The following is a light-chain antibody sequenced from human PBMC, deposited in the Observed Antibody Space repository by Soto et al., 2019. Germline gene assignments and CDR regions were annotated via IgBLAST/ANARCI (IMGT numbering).Light chain of an antibody. V-gene: IGKV3-11*01. CDR2: DAS. CDR3: QQRRNWPGT. CDR1: QSVRSS. Sequence: EIVLIQSPATLSLSPGERATLSCRATQSVRSSLAWYLQQPGQAPRLLIYDASKRATGIPARFSGSGSGTDFTLTISSLEPKDFAVYYCQQRRNWPGTFGQGTKVEIK. J-gene: IGKJ1*01.